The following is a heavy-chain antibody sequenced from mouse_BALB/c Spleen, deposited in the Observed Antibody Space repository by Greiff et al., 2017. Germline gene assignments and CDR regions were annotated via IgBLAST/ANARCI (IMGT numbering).Heavy chain of an antibody. CDR1: GFTFSSFG. Sequence: EVLLVESGGGLVQPGGSRKLSCAASGFTFSSFGMHWVRQSPEKGLEWVAYISSGSSTNYYADTVKGRFTISRDNPKNTLFLQMTSLRSEDTAMYYCARDGYYVAWFAYWGQGTLVTVSA. V-gene: IGHV5-17*02. D-gene: IGHD2-3*01. J-gene: IGHJ3*01. CDR3: ARDGYYVAWFAY. CDR2: ISSGSSTN.